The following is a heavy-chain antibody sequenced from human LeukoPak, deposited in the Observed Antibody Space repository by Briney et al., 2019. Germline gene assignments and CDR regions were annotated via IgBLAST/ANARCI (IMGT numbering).Heavy chain of an antibody. J-gene: IGHJ4*02. CDR1: GGSLSSNSYY. V-gene: IGHV4-39*01. CDR3: ATPGRIAVAGQFDY. CDR2: VHYSGSS. Sequence: SETLSLTCTVSGGSLSSNSYYWGWIRQPPGKGLEWIGSVHYSGSSYYNPSLKSRVTTSVDTSKNQFSLILTSVTAADTAVYYCATPGRIAVAGQFDYWGQGTLVAVSS. D-gene: IGHD6-19*01.